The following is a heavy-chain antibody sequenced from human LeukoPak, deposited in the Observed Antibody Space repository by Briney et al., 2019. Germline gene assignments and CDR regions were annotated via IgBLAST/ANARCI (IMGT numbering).Heavy chain of an antibody. CDR3: ARGSPGYAFDI. D-gene: IGHD1-1*01. V-gene: IGHV4-61*02. CDR1: GGSISSGSYY. Sequence: SETLSLTCTVSGGSISSGSYYWSWIRQPAGKGLEWIGRIYTSGSTNYNSSLKSRVTISVDTSKNQFSLKLSSVTAADTAVYYCARGSPGYAFDIWGQGTMVTVSS. J-gene: IGHJ3*02. CDR2: IYTSGST.